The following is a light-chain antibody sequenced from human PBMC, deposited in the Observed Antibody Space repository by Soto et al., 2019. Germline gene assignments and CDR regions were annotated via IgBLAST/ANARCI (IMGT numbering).Light chain of an antibody. J-gene: IGLJ2*01. CDR1: SSDIGRYNL. CDR2: EDI. Sequence: QSALTQPASVSGSPGQSITISCTGTSSDIGRYNLVSWYQQHPGKAPKLIIYEDIERPSGVSDRFSGPKSGNTASLTISGLQTEDEADYYCCSYAGGASVVFGGGTKLTVL. CDR3: CSYAGGASVV. V-gene: IGLV2-23*01.